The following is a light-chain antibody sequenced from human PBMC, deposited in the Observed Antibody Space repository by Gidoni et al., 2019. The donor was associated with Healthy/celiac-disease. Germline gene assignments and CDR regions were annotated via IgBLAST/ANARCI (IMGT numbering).Light chain of an antibody. CDR2: GAS. J-gene: IGKJ1*01. CDR1: QSVSSSY. V-gene: IGKV3-20*01. CDR3: QQYGSSPT. Sequence: EIVLTQSPGTLSLSPGERATLSCSASQSVSSSYLAWYQQKPGQAPRLLIYGASSRATVIPDRFSGSGSGTDFTLTISRLEPEDFALYYCQQYGSSPTFGQGTKVEIK.